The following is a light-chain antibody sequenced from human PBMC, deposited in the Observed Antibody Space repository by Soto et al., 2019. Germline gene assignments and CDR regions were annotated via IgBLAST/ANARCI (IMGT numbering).Light chain of an antibody. CDR2: DVN. CDR1: SSDVGGYNY. V-gene: IGLV2-14*03. CDR3: SSYSSSRLYL. Sequence: QSALTQPASVSGSPGQSLTISCTGTSSDVGGYNYVSWYQHHPGKAPKLMIYDVNNRPSGVSNRFFGSKSGNTASLTISGLQAEDEADYYCSSYSSSRLYLFGTATKLTVL. J-gene: IGLJ1*01.